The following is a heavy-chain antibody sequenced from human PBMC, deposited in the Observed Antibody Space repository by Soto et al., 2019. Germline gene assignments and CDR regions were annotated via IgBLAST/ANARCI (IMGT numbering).Heavy chain of an antibody. D-gene: IGHD3-3*02. CDR2: IYYSGST. CDR3: ASPKIAFYNWFDP. J-gene: IGHJ5*02. CDR1: GGSLSSSICY. Sequence: SETLSLTCTVSGGSLSSSICYLGWISKPPGKGLEWIGSIYYSGSTYYNPSLKSRVTISVDTSKNQFSLKLSSVTAADTAVYYCASPKIAFYNWFDPWGQGTLVTVSS. V-gene: IGHV4-39*01.